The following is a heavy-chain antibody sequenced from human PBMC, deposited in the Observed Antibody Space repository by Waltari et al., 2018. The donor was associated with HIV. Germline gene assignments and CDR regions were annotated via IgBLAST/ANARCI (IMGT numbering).Heavy chain of an antibody. Sequence: QVHLVQSGAEVKKPGASVRVSCKASGYTFTSYAIHWVRQAPGQRLEWMGWINAGNGNTKYAQKFQGRVTITRDTSASTGYMELSSLRSEDTAVYYCARAMGYCSSTNCYGKWYNFDSWGQGTLVTISS. CDR3: ARAMGYCSSTNCYGKWYNFDS. D-gene: IGHD2-2*01. J-gene: IGHJ4*02. CDR2: INAGNGNT. V-gene: IGHV1-3*01. CDR1: GYTFTSYA.